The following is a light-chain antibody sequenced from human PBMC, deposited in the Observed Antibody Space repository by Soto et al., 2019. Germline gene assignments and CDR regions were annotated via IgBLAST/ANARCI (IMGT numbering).Light chain of an antibody. CDR1: SSNIGAGFD. V-gene: IGLV1-40*01. CDR3: QSYDNSLLAYV. Sequence: QSVLTQPPSVSGAPGQRLTTSCAGTSSNIGAGFDVHWYQQLPGTAPKLLIYANDDRPSGVPDRFSGSTSGTSASLAITGLQAEDVADYYCQSYDNSLLAYVFGGGTKLTVL. CDR2: AND. J-gene: IGLJ2*01.